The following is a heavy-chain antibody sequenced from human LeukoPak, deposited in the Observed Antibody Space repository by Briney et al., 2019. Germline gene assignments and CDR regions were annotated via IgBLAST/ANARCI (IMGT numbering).Heavy chain of an antibody. V-gene: IGHV1-8*01. CDR2: MNPNSGNT. CDR1: GYTFTSYD. D-gene: IGHD1/OR15-1a*01. J-gene: IGHJ6*02. CDR3: ARRTTLVYRKGMDV. Sequence: ASVKVSCKASGYTFTSYDINWVRQATGQGLEWMGWMNPNSGNTGYAQKFQGRVTMTRNTSISTAYMELSSLRSEDTAVYYCARRTTLVYRKGMDVWGQGTTVTVSS.